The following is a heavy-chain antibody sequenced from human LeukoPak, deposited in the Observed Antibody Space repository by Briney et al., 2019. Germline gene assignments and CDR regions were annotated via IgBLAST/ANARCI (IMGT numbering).Heavy chain of an antibody. Sequence: PSETLSLTCAVYGGSFSGYYWSWIRQPPGKGLEWIGEINHSGSTNYNPSLKSRVTISVDTSKNQFSLKLSSVTAADTAVYYCARGAGNYCSSTSCYRSWFDPWGQGTLVTVSS. D-gene: IGHD2-2*01. J-gene: IGHJ5*02. V-gene: IGHV4-34*01. CDR3: ARGAGNYCSSTSCYRSWFDP. CDR2: INHSGST. CDR1: GGSFSGYY.